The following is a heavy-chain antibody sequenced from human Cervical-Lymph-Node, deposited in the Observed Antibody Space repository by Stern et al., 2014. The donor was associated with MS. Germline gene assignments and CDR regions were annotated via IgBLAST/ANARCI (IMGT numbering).Heavy chain of an antibody. J-gene: IGHJ6*02. V-gene: IGHV1-2*04. D-gene: IGHD1-1*01. CDR3: ARASTTANNYYDVWTS. CDR1: GYTFTDYY. Sequence: VQLVESGAEVKNPGASVKVSCKASGYTFTDYYMQWMRQAPGQGLEWMGWINPNNGGTKSAQKFQGWVTMTRDTSTSTAYMELSRLRSDDTAIYYCARASTTANNYYDVWTSGAKGPRSPSP. CDR2: INPNNGGT.